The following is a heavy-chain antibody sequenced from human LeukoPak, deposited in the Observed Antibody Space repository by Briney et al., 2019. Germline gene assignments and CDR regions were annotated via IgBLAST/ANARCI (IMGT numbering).Heavy chain of an antibody. Sequence: SETLSLTCAVYGGSFSGYYWSWIRQPPGKGLEWIGEINHSGSTNYNPSLKGRVTISVDTSKNQFSLKLSSVTAADTAVYYCASGLISPNDYWGQGTLVTVSS. D-gene: IGHD3-3*02. CDR3: ASGLISPNDY. CDR1: GGSFSGYY. V-gene: IGHV4-34*01. CDR2: INHSGST. J-gene: IGHJ4*02.